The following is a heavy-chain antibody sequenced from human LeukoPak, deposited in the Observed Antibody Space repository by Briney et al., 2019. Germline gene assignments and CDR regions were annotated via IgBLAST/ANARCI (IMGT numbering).Heavy chain of an antibody. CDR2: ISYDGSNK. J-gene: IGHJ6*02. CDR1: GFTFSSYG. D-gene: IGHD2-2*02. Sequence: GGSLRLSCAASGFTFSSYGMHWVRQAPGKGLEWVAVISYDGSNKYYADSVKGRSTISRDNSKNTLYLQMNSLRAEDTAVYYCAKDPYPTPFSYYYGMDVWGQGTTVTVSS. V-gene: IGHV3-30*18. CDR3: AKDPYPTPFSYYYGMDV.